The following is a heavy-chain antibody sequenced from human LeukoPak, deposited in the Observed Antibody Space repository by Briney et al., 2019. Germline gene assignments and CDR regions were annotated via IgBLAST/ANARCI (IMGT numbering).Heavy chain of an antibody. CDR1: GFTFSVYW. V-gene: IGHV3-7*01. CDR3: ARGESWFAP. Sequence: GGSLRLSCVASGFTFSVYWMSWVRQAPGKGLEWVANIKEDGSEKYYVDSVKGRFTISRDNAKNSLYLQMSSLRAEDTAVYYCARGESWFAPWGQGTLVTVSS. CDR2: IKEDGSEK. J-gene: IGHJ5*02.